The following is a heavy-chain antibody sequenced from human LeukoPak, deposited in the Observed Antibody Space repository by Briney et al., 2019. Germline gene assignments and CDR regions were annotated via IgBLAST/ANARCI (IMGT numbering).Heavy chain of an antibody. V-gene: IGHV4-59*12. J-gene: IGHJ6*02. CDR3: ARDPPGHYYYYGKDV. CDR1: GGSISSYY. Sequence: SETLSLTCTVSGGSISSYYWSWIRQPPGKGLGWIGYIYYSGSTNYNPSLKSRVTISVDTSKNQFSLKLSSVTAADTAVYYCARDPPGHYYYYGKDVWGQGTTVTVSS. CDR2: IYYSGST.